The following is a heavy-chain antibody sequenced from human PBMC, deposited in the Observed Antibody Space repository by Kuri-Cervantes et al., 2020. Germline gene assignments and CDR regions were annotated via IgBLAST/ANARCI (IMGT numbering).Heavy chain of an antibody. J-gene: IGHJ4*02. CDR1: GFTFSDYY. D-gene: IGHD3-3*01. CDR3: GAPGVFGVPRLLDF. CDR2: IKEDGSEK. Sequence: GESLKISCAASGFTFSDYYMSWVRQAPGKGLEWVANIKEDGSEKYYVDSVKGRFTISRDNAKNSLYLQMNSLRVEDTAVYYCGAPGVFGVPRLLDFWGQGTLVTVSS. V-gene: IGHV3-7*01.